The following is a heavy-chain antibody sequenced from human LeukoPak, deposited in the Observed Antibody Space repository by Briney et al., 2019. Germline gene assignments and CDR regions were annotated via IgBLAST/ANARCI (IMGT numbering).Heavy chain of an antibody. J-gene: IGHJ4*02. CDR2: ISSDGSDT. CDR1: GFSFSSYW. D-gene: IGHD5-12*01. Sequence: QSGGSLRLSCVASGFSFSSYWMHWVRQAPGKGLVWVSRISSDGSDTIYADFVKGRFTISRDNAKNTLYLQMNSLRAEDTAVYYCARDPGYSPYGGLFDYWGQGTLLTVSS. CDR3: ARDPGYSPYGGLFDY. V-gene: IGHV3-74*01.